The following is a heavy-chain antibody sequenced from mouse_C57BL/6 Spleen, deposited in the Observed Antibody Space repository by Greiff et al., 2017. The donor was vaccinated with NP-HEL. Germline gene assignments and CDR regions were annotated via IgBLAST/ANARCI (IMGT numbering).Heavy chain of an antibody. CDR3: ARLTRGAMDY. Sequence: QVQLQQPGAELVKPGASVKLSCKASGCTFTSYWMQWVKQRPGQGLEWIGEIDPSDSYTNYNQKFKGKATLTVDTSSSTAYMQLSSLTSEDSAVYYCARLTRGAMDYWGQGTSVTVSS. CDR1: GCTFTSYW. D-gene: IGHD6-1*01. V-gene: IGHV1-50*01. CDR2: IDPSDSYT. J-gene: IGHJ4*01.